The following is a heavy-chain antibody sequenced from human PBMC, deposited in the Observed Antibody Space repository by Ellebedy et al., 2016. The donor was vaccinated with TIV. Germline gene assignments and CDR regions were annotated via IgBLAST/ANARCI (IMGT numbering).Heavy chain of an antibody. Sequence: PGGSLRLSCAASGFTFSSYAMAWVRQTPGKGLEWVSAILAGGNKIHYADSVEGRFIISRDNSKKTLYLQMNSLRADDTAVYYWAKGRGGGSDSSAPRYYFDYWGLGTLVTVSS. D-gene: IGHD3-22*01. J-gene: IGHJ4*02. V-gene: IGHV3-23*01. CDR3: AKGRGGGSDSSAPRYYFDY. CDR1: GFTFSSYA. CDR2: ILAGGNKI.